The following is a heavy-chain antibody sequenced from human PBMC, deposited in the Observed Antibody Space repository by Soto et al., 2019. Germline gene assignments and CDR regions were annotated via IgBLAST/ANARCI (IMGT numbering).Heavy chain of an antibody. Sequence: GGSLRLSCSASGFTFSSYAMHWVRQAPGKGLKYVSGISSNGGTTYYADSVKGRFTISRDNSKNTLYLQMSSLRAEDTAIYYCVKDRWVDYWGQGALVTVSS. CDR2: ISSNGGTT. V-gene: IGHV3-64D*06. CDR3: VKDRWVDY. J-gene: IGHJ4*02. CDR1: GFTFSSYA. D-gene: IGHD1-26*01.